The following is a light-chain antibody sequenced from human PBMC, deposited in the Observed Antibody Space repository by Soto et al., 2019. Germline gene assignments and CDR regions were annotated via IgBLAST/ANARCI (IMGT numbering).Light chain of an antibody. J-gene: IGKJ1*01. CDR3: QKYNSAPWT. Sequence: IRMTESPSSLSASTGDRVTITCRASQGISSYLAWYQQKPGKAPKLLIYAASTLQSGVPSRFSGSGSGTDFTLTISSLQPEDFATYYCQKYNSAPWTIGQGTKVDIK. CDR1: QGISSY. CDR2: AAS. V-gene: IGKV1-8*01.